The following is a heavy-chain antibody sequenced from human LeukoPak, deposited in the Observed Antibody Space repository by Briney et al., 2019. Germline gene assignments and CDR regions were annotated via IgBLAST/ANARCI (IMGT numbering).Heavy chain of an antibody. Sequence: KSSETLSLTCTVSGGSISSSSYYWGWIRQPPGKGLEWIGSIYYSGSTYYNPSLKSRVTISVDTSKNQFSLKLSSVTAADTAVYYCARDGNPMSFYGPGAFDIWGQGTMVTVSS. CDR2: IYYSGST. J-gene: IGHJ3*02. D-gene: IGHD3-10*01. CDR1: GGSISSSSYY. CDR3: ARDGNPMSFYGPGAFDI. V-gene: IGHV4-39*07.